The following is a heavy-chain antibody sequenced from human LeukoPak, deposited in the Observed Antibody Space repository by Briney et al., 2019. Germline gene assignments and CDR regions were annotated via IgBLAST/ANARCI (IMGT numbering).Heavy chain of an antibody. D-gene: IGHD2-15*01. CDR3: ARRYCSGGSCYRPFDY. V-gene: IGHV4-61*02. J-gene: IGHJ4*02. CDR1: GDSISSGDYY. CDR2: ISSSGST. Sequence: SETLSLTCTVSGDSISSGDYYWSWIRQPAGKGLEWIGRISSSGSTNYNPSLKSRVTISVDTSKNQFSLKLSSVTAADTAVYYCARRYCSGGSCYRPFDYWGQGTLVTVSS.